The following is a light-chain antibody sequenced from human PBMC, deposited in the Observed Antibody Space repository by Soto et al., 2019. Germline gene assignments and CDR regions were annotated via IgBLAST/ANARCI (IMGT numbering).Light chain of an antibody. CDR1: SSDVGGYNY. V-gene: IGLV2-14*03. Sequence: QSVLTQPASVSGSPGQSITTSYTGTSSDVGGYNYVSWYQHHPGKAPKLIIYDVTNRPSGVSNPFSGSKSGNTASLTISELQPEDEADYYCSSYTTSNTRQIVFGTGTKVTVL. CDR3: SSYTTSNTRQIV. J-gene: IGLJ1*01. CDR2: DVT.